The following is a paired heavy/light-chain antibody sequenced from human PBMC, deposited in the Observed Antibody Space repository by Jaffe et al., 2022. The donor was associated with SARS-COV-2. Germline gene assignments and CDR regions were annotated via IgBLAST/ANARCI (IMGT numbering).Light chain of an antibody. CDR1: SSDVGGYNY. Sequence: QSALTQPPSASGSPGQSVTISCTGTSSDVGGYNYVSWYQQYPGKAPKLMIYEVSKRPSGVPSRFSGSKSGNTASLTVSGLQAEDEADYYCGSYADSNYVFGTGTKVTVL. CDR3: GSYADSNYV. CDR2: EVS. J-gene: IGLJ1*01. V-gene: IGLV2-8*01.
Heavy chain of an antibody. J-gene: IGHJ3*01. V-gene: IGHV5-51*01. CDR2: FYPGDSDT. Sequence: EVQLVQSGAEVKKPGESLKISCKGSGYNFISYWIGWVRQMPGKGLEWMGIFYPGDSDTRYSPSFQGQVTISADKSISTAYLQWSSLKASDTAMYYCATIPNSGSYLPDTFDFWGQGTMVTVSS. D-gene: IGHD3-10*01. CDR1: GYNFISYW. CDR3: ATIPNSGSYLPDTFDF.